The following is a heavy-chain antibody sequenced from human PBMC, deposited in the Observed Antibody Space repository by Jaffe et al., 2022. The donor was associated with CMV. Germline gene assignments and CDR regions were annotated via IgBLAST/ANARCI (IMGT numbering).Heavy chain of an antibody. CDR1: GGSFSGYY. D-gene: IGHD6-13*01. CDR2: INHSGST. Sequence: QVQLQQWGAGLLKPSETLSLTCAVYGGSFSGYYWSWIRQPPGKGLEWIGEINHSGSTNYNPSLKSRVTISVDTSKNQFSLKLSSVTAADTAVYYCARGQAAAGRPFFDYWGQGTLVTVSS. J-gene: IGHJ4*02. V-gene: IGHV4-34*01. CDR3: ARGQAAAGRPFFDY.